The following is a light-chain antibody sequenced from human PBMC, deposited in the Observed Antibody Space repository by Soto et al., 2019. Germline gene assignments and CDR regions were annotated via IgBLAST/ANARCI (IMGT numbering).Light chain of an antibody. Sequence: QSVLTQPASVSGSPGQSITISCTGTSSDVGGYNYVSWYQQYPGKAPKLMIYAVSNRPSGVSNRFSGSKSGNTASLTISGLQAEDEADYYCNSYTSSSTWVFGGGTKVTVL. CDR2: AVS. J-gene: IGLJ3*02. CDR1: SSDVGGYNY. V-gene: IGLV2-14*01. CDR3: NSYTSSSTWV.